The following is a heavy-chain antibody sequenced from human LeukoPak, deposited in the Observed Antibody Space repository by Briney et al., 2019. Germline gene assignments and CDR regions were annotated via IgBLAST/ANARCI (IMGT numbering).Heavy chain of an antibody. CDR3: ASPNRGTRARPWAFAI. V-gene: IGHV3-30-3*01. D-gene: IGHD1-7*01. CDR1: GLTFSSYA. Sequence: GRSLRLYCAASGLTFSSYAMHWVRQAPGKGLEWVAVISYDGSNKYYADSVKGRFTISRDNSKNTLYLQMNSLRAEDTAVYYCASPNRGTRARPWAFAIWGQGTMVTVSS. J-gene: IGHJ3*02. CDR2: ISYDGSNK.